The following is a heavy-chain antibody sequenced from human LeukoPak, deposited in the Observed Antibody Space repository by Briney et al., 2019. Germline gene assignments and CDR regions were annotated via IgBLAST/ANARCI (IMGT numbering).Heavy chain of an antibody. CDR2: VSDYNGNT. D-gene: IGHD4-23*01. CDR1: GYTFTSTG. CDR3: ARDAPRWRNAFDF. V-gene: IGHV1-18*01. Sequence: ASVKVSCKASGYTFTSTGICWVRQAPGQGLEWMGWVSDYNGNTNYAQKFRGRVTMTIDTSTNTAYMELRSLRSDDTAVYFCARDAPRWRNAFDFWGQGTMVTVSS. J-gene: IGHJ3*01.